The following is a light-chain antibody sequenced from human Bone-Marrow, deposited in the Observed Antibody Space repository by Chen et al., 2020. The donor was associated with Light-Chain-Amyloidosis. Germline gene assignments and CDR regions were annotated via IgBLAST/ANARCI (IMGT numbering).Light chain of an antibody. CDR1: QTISSNY. Sequence: EIVLTQSPGTLSLSPGEGANLSCRASQTISSNYLTWYQQKFGQAPRLLIYCSSSRATGIPARFTGSGSGTDFTLTINRLEPEDFAMYYCQQYGTSPLTFGGGTKVEIK. J-gene: IGKJ4*01. CDR3: QQYGTSPLT. V-gene: IGKV3-20*01. CDR2: CSS.